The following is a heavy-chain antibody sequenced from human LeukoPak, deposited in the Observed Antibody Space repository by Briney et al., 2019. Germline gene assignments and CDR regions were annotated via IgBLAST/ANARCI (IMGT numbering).Heavy chain of an antibody. Sequence: GGSPRLSCAASGFTFSNYAMSWVRQAPGKGLEWVSAMSGSGSSTWYADSVKGRLTISRDNSKNTLFLQMNSLRAEDTAVYYCAKDLYDSSGSRYDYWGQGTLVTVSS. CDR3: AKDLYDSSGSRYDY. D-gene: IGHD3-22*01. V-gene: IGHV3-23*01. J-gene: IGHJ4*02. CDR2: MSGSGSST. CDR1: GFTFSNYA.